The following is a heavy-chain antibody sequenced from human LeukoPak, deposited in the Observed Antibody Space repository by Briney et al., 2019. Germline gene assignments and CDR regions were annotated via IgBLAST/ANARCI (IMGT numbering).Heavy chain of an antibody. CDR1: GFTLSDFA. CDR3: ERVFRGWELRDGFDG. CDR2: ITRRGGRI. D-gene: IGHD1-26*01. V-gene: IGHV3-23*01. Sequence: PGGTLRLSRTASGFTLSDFAMNWVSHAPGKGLEWVSSITRRGGRIVYTDSAKGRFPIHRHNAHSTVHVQMNSQIAQHPAVYYCERVFRGWELRDGFDGWGQGTMVTVSS. J-gene: IGHJ3*01.